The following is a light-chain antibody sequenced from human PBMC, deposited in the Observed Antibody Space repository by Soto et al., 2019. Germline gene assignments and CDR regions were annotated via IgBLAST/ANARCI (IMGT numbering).Light chain of an antibody. Sequence: EIGMTQSPATLSVTPGERATLSCRASQSVSSNLAWYQHKPGQTPRLLIYDTSTRATGVPARFSGSRSGTEFTLTINSLQSEDFAVYYCQRYNNWPLTFGGGTKVDIK. CDR1: QSVSSN. J-gene: IGKJ4*01. CDR2: DTS. V-gene: IGKV3-15*01. CDR3: QRYNNWPLT.